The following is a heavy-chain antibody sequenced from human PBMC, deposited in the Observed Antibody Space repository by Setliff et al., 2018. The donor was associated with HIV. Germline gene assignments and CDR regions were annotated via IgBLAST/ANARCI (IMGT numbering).Heavy chain of an antibody. CDR2: LSGSSSYW. CDR1: GFIFSKYS. V-gene: IGHV3-21*01. D-gene: IGHD4-17*01. CDR3: AREIRAGDYPPYNYYFYMDV. Sequence: PGGSLRLSCAASGFIFSKYSLSWVRQTPGKGLEWVSSLSGSSSYWKYADSVKGRFTISRDNAKNSLFLQMNSLRAEDTAVYYCAREIRAGDYPPYNYYFYMDVWGKGTTVTVSS. J-gene: IGHJ6*03.